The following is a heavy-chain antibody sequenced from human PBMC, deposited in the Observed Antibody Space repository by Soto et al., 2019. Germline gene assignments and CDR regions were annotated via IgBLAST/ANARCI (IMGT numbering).Heavy chain of an antibody. Sequence: QVQLVESGGGVVQPGRSLRLSCAASGFTFSSYGMHWVRQAPGKGLEWVADIWYDGSNKYYADSVKGRFTISRDNSKNTLYLQMNSLRAEDTAVYYCARESTCSGGSCYPIGWFDPWGQGTLVTVSS. D-gene: IGHD2-15*01. CDR1: GFTFSSYG. CDR3: ARESTCSGGSCYPIGWFDP. CDR2: IWYDGSNK. V-gene: IGHV3-33*01. J-gene: IGHJ5*02.